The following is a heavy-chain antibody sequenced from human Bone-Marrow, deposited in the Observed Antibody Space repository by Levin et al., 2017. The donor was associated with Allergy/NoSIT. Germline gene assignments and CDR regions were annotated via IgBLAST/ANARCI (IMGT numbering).Heavy chain of an antibody. Sequence: GSLRLSCAVSGGSISSSNWWSWVRQPPGKGLEWIGEIYHSGSTNYNPSLKSRVTISVDKSKNQFSLKLSSVTAADTAVYYCASGIFGVTKFDYWGQGTLVTVSS. D-gene: IGHD3-3*01. CDR1: GGSISSSNW. CDR2: IYHSGST. V-gene: IGHV4-4*02. J-gene: IGHJ4*02. CDR3: ASGIFGVTKFDY.